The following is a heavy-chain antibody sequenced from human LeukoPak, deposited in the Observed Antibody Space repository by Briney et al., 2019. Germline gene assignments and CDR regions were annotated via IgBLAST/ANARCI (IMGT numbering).Heavy chain of an antibody. V-gene: IGHV3-15*01. D-gene: IGHD6-13*01. Sequence: GGSLRLSCAASGFTFSNAWMSWVRQAPGKGLEWVGRIKSKTDGGTTDYAAPAKGRFTISRDDSKNTLYLQMNSLKTEDTAVYYCTTDIYLAAAGRWGQGTLVTVSS. CDR1: GFTFSNAW. CDR2: IKSKTDGGTT. CDR3: TTDIYLAAAGR. J-gene: IGHJ4*02.